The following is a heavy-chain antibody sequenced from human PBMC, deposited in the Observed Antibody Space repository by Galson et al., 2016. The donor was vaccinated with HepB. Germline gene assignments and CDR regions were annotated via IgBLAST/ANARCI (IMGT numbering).Heavy chain of an antibody. CDR1: GGSFSGYY. D-gene: IGHD3-3*01. CDR2: INHSGSI. CDR3: ARGGAATVLLRFSWGMDV. V-gene: IGHV4-34*01. J-gene: IGHJ6*02. Sequence: SETLSLTCAVYGGSFSGYYWSWIRQPPGKGLEWIGEINHSGSINYNPSLKSRVAISVDSSKNQFSLRLSSVTAADTAVYYCARGGAATVLLRFSWGMDVWGQGTTVTVSS.